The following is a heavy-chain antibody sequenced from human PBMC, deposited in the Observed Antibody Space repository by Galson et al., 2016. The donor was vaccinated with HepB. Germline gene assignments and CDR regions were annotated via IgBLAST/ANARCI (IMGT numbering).Heavy chain of an antibody. CDR1: GFSFSSYW. Sequence: SLRLSCAASGFSFSSYWMSWVRQAPGKGLEWVANIKQDGSEKNYVGSVKGRFTISRDNAKNSLYLQMNSLRAEDTAVYYCAREGRSWYPGFFDYWGQGTLVTVSS. CDR2: IKQDGSEK. V-gene: IGHV3-7*05. D-gene: IGHD6-13*01. CDR3: AREGRSWYPGFFDY. J-gene: IGHJ4*02.